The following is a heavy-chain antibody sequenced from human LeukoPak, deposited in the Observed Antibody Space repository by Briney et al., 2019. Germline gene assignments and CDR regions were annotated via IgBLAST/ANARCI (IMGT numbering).Heavy chain of an antibody. V-gene: IGHV4-34*01. CDR1: GGSFSGYY. Sequence: SETLSLTCAVYGGSFSGYYWSWIRQPPGKGLEWIGEINHSGSTNYNPSLKSRVTISVDTSKNQFSLKLSSVTAADTAVYYCARAIYYYDSSGYYRINFWDYWGQGTLVTVSS. CDR2: INHSGST. CDR3: ARAIYYYDSSGYYRINFWDY. D-gene: IGHD3-22*01. J-gene: IGHJ4*02.